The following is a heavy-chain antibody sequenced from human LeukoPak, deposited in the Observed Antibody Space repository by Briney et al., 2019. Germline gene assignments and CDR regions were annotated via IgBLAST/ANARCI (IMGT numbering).Heavy chain of an antibody. CDR3: ARATGSFYPFDY. J-gene: IGHJ4*02. CDR1: GGSISSYY. D-gene: IGHD1-26*01. Sequence: KPSETLSLTCTVSGGSISSYYWSWIRQPPGKGLEWIGYIYYSGSTNYNPSLKSRVTISVDTSKNQFSLKLSSVTAADTAVYYCARATGSFYPFDYWGQGTLVTVSS. CDR2: IYYSGST. V-gene: IGHV4-59*01.